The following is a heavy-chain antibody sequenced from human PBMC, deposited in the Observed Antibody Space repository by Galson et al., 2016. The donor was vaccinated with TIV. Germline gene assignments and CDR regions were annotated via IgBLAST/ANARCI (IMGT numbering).Heavy chain of an antibody. CDR1: GFTFSNYW. V-gene: IGHV3-7*01. CDR3: ARQYYFYSYGMDV. Sequence: SLRLSCAASGFTFSNYWMSWVRQAPGKGLEWVANIKQTGSEKYYVDSVKGRFTISRYNAKNSLYLQMNSLGAEDTAVYYCARQYYFYSYGMDVWGQGTAVTVSS. J-gene: IGHJ6*02. CDR2: IKQTGSEK.